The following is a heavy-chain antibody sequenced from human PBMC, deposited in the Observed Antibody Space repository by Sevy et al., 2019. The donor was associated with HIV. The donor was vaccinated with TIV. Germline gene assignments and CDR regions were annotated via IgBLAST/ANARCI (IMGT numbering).Heavy chain of an antibody. Sequence: GGSLRLSCAASGFTFSSYSMNWVRQAPGKGLEWVSSISSTSNYIDYADSVKGRFTISRDNTKNSLYLQMNSLRAEDTAVYYCAAQGYGDYAYAFDIWGQGTMVTVSS. D-gene: IGHD4-17*01. CDR3: AAQGYGDYAYAFDI. CDR2: ISSTSNYI. J-gene: IGHJ3*02. V-gene: IGHV3-21*01. CDR1: GFTFSSYS.